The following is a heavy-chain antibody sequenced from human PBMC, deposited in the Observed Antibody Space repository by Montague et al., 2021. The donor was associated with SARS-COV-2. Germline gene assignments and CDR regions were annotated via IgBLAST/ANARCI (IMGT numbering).Heavy chain of an antibody. D-gene: IGHD6-13*01. V-gene: IGHV2-70*11. CDR2: IDWDDDK. CDR3: AREIAAAGPALDY. J-gene: IGHJ4*02. Sequence: PALVKPTQTLTLTCTFSGFSLSTSGMCVSWIRQPPGKALEWLARIDWDDDKYYSPSLKTSLTISKDTSKNQVVLTMTNMDPVDTATYYCAREIAAAGPALDYWGQGTLVTVSS. CDR1: GFSLSTSGMC.